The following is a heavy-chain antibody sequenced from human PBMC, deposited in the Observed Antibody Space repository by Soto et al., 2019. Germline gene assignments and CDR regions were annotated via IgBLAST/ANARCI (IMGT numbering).Heavy chain of an antibody. D-gene: IGHD7-27*01. Sequence: SETLSLTCAVSGGSISSGGYSWSWIRQPPGKGLEWIGYIYHSGSTYYNPSLKSRITINPDTSKNQVSLQLNSVTPEDTAVYYCARDIDWGLWGQGTLVTVSS. J-gene: IGHJ4*02. V-gene: IGHV4-30-2*05. CDR2: IYHSGST. CDR3: ARDIDWGL. CDR1: GGSISSGGYS.